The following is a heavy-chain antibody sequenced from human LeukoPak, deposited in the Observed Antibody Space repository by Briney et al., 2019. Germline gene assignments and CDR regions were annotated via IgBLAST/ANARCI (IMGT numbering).Heavy chain of an antibody. CDR1: GGSFSGYY. Sequence: PSETLSLTCAVYGGSFSGYYWSWIRQPPGKGLEWIGEINHSGRTNYNPSLKSRVTISVDTSKNQFSLKLSSVTAEDTAVYYCTRARYYGSGSYYSDAFDIWGQGTMVTVSS. CDR3: TRARYYGSGSYYSDAFDI. V-gene: IGHV4-34*01. J-gene: IGHJ3*02. CDR2: INHSGRT. D-gene: IGHD3-10*01.